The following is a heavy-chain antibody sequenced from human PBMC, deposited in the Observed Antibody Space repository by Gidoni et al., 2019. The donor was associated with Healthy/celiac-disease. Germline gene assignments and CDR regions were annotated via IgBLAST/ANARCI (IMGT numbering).Heavy chain of an antibody. CDR1: GGTFSSYA. J-gene: IGHJ4*02. V-gene: IGHV1-69*01. CDR3: ASRDGYTYDGCYYFDY. CDR2: SIPIFGTA. D-gene: IGHD5-12*01. Sequence: QVQLVQSGAEVKKPGSSVKVACKASGGTFSSYAISWVRQAPGQGSEWMGGSIPIFGTANYAQKFQGRVTITADESTSTAYMELSSLRSEDTAVYYCASRDGYTYDGCYYFDYWGQGTLVTVSS.